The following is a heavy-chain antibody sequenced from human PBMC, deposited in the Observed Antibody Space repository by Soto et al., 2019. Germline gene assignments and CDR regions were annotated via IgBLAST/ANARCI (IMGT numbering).Heavy chain of an antibody. V-gene: IGHV4-39*01. CDR3: AKGDNLGPYTGYAFDP. CDR1: GCSISSSSYY. CDR2: IYYSGST. D-gene: IGHD2-2*02. J-gene: IGHJ5*02. Sequence: PSETLSLTCTVSGCSISSSSYYWGWIRQPPGKGLEWIGSIYYSGSTYYNPSLKSRVTISVDTSKNQFSLKLSSVTAADTAVYYCAKGDNLGPYTGYAFDPWGQGTLVTVSS.